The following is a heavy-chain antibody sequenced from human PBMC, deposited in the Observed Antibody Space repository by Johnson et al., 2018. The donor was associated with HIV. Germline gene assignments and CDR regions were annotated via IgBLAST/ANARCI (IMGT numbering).Heavy chain of an antibody. D-gene: IGHD1-1*01. CDR2: IRYDGSNK. V-gene: IGHV3-30*02. Sequence: VQLVESGGGVVQPGGSLRLSCAASGFTFSSYGMHWVRQAPGKGLEWVAFIRYDGSNKYYADSVKGRFTISRDNSKNTLYLQMNSLRAEDTAVYYCAREGGNNWNDIAFDIWGQGTMVTVSS. CDR3: AREGGNNWNDIAFDI. CDR1: GFTFSSYG. J-gene: IGHJ3*02.